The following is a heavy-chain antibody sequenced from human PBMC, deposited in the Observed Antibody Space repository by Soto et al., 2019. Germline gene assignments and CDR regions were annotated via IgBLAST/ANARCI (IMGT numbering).Heavy chain of an antibody. CDR2: IYYSGST. CDR1: GGYISSSTYY. D-gene: IGHD4-17*01. V-gene: IGHV4-39*01. Sequence: PSETMSLTCPVSGGYISSSTYYWGWIRKPPGKGLEWIGSIYYSGSTYYNPSLKSRVTISVDTSKNQFSLKLSSVTAADTAVYYCANSYGDYVSYWGQGTLVTVSS. CDR3: ANSYGDYVSY. J-gene: IGHJ4*02.